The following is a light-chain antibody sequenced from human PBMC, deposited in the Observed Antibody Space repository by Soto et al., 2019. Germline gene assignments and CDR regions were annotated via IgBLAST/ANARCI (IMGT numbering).Light chain of an antibody. CDR2: GNS. J-gene: IGLJ1*01. V-gene: IGLV1-40*01. CDR1: SSNIGAGYH. Sequence: QLVLTQPPSVSGAPGQRVTISCTGSSSNIGAGYHVHWYQQLPGTAPKLLIYGNSNRPSGVPDRFSGSKSGTSASLAITGLQAEDEADYYCQSYDSSLSGSYVFGTGTKVTVL. CDR3: QSYDSSLSGSYV.